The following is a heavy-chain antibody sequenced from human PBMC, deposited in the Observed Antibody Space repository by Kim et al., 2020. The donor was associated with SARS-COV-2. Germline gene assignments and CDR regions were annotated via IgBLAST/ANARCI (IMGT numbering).Heavy chain of an antibody. D-gene: IGHD3-10*01. J-gene: IGHJ6*02. V-gene: IGHV4-59*08. Sequence: KSRVTISVDTAKNQFSLKLSSVTAADTAVYYCARHREVRGVSYNYYGMDVWGQGTTVTVSS. CDR3: ARHREVRGVSYNYYGMDV.